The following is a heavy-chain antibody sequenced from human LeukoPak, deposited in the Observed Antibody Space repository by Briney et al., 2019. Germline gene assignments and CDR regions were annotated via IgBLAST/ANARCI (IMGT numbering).Heavy chain of an antibody. CDR2: ISYDGSNK. J-gene: IGHJ5*02. Sequence: GGSLRLSCAASGFTFSSYAMHWVRQAPGKGLEWVAVISYDGSNKYYADSVKGRFTISRDNSKNTLYLQMNSLRAEDTAVYYCERGRFGELASWGQGTLVTVSS. CDR1: GFTFSSYA. V-gene: IGHV3-30*04. D-gene: IGHD3-10*01. CDR3: ERGRFGELAS.